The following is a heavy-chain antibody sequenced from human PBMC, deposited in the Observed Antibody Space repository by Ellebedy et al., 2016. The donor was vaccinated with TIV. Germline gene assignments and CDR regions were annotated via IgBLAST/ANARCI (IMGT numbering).Heavy chain of an antibody. V-gene: IGHV1-3*04. CDR3: ARDRIASGYYGSGTYFFDY. CDR1: GYTFTSYA. Sequence: ASVKVSXXASGYTFTSYALHWVRQPPGQRLEWMGFINTGNGDTKYLQKLQGRVTIARDTSANTVYMDLSSRTSEDTAMYYCARDRIASGYYGSGTYFFDYWGQGTLVPVSS. CDR2: INTGNGDT. D-gene: IGHD3-10*01. J-gene: IGHJ4*02.